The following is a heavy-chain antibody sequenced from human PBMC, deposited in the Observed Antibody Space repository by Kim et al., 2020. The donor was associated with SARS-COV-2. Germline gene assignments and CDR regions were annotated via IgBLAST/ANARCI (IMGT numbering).Heavy chain of an antibody. CDR3: ASGTFQQWFDP. V-gene: IGHV3-74*01. CDR1: GFTFSNYW. Sequence: GGSLRLSCEASGFTFSNYWMNWVRQGPGKGLVWVSRINSDGGATHYADSVKGRFTISRDNAENTLHLQLNSLGVEDTAIYYCASGTFQQWFDPWGQGTLVTVSS. J-gene: IGHJ5*02. CDR2: INSDGGAT.